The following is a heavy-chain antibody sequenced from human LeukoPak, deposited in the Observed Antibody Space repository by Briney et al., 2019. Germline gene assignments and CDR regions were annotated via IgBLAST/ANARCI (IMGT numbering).Heavy chain of an antibody. Sequence: GASVKVSCKASGGTFSSYAISWVRPAPGQGLEWMGRIIPILGIANYAQKFQGRVTITADKSTSTAYMELSSLRSEDTAVYYCARDGSNPISVWGQGTLVTVSS. CDR1: GGTFSSYA. V-gene: IGHV1-69*04. J-gene: IGHJ4*02. D-gene: IGHD1-26*01. CDR2: IIPILGIA. CDR3: ARDGSNPISV.